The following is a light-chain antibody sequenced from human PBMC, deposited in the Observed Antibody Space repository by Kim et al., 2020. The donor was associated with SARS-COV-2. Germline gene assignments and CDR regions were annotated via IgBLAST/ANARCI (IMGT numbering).Light chain of an antibody. J-gene: IGLJ3*02. CDR1: TGAVTSGYY. CDR2: TAS. CDR3: LLYYGGVWV. V-gene: IGLV7-43*01. Sequence: PGGTVTLTCASATGAVTSGYYPNWFQLKPGQAPRSMIPTASGSHSWTPARFSGSLLGGKAALTLSGVQPEDEAEYYCLLYYGGVWVFGGGTQLTVL.